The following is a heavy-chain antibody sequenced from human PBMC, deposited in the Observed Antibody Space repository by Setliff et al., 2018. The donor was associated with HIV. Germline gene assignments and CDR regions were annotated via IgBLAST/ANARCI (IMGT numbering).Heavy chain of an antibody. CDR2: IYHSGNT. CDR1: GYSISSGYY. CDR3: ARVGYYDTSFDY. V-gene: IGHV4-38-2*01. J-gene: IGHJ4*02. Sequence: SETLSLTCAVSGYSISSGYYWGWIRQPPGKGLEWIGNIYHSGNTFHNPSLKSRVTISVHTSKNQFSLKLGSVTAADTAVYYCARVGYYDTSFDYWGQGTLVTVSS. D-gene: IGHD3-22*01.